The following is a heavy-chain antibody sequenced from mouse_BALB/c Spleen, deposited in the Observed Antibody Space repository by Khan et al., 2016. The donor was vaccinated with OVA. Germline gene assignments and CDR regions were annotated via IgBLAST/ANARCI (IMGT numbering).Heavy chain of an antibody. V-gene: IGHV9-3-1*01. CDR3: ARVGYNGTMDC. CDR1: GFTFTNYG. J-gene: IGHJ4*01. Sequence: QVQLQQSGPELKKPGETVQISCKASGFTFTNYGMNWVKQTPGKGLKWMGWINTYTGEPTFADDFQGRFAFSLETSASTAYLQINRLKNEDTATYFCARVGYNGTMDCWGQGTSVTVSS. D-gene: IGHD2-14*01. CDR2: INTYTGEP.